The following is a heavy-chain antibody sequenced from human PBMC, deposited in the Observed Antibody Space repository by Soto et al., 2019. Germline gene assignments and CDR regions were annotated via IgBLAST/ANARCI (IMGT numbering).Heavy chain of an antibody. CDR3: ARGHSSGWYFSYFDY. J-gene: IGHJ4*02. CDR2: IWYDGSNK. V-gene: IGHV3-33*08. D-gene: IGHD6-19*01. CDR1: EIVFLGYG. Sequence: HPGGSLRQSFVDSEIVFLGYGMSWVRQAPGKGLEWVAVIWYDGSNKYYADSVKGRFTISRDNSKNTLYLQMNSLRAEDTAVYYCARGHSSGWYFSYFDYWGQGTLVTVSS.